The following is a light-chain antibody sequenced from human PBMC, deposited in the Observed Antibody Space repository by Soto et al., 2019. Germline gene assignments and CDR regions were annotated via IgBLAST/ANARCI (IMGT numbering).Light chain of an antibody. J-gene: IGLJ2*01. CDR1: SSNIGSRT. CDR2: GNN. Sequence: QSVLTQPPSASGTPGQRVTISCSGSSSNIGSRTVNWYQQLPGTAPKLLIYGNNQRPSGVPDRFSGSKSGASASLAISGLQSEDEADYCCAAWDDSLNVVFGGGTKLTVL. V-gene: IGLV1-44*01. CDR3: AAWDDSLNVV.